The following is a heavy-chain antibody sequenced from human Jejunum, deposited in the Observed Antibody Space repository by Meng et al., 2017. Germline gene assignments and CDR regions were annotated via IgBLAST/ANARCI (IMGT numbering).Heavy chain of an antibody. V-gene: IGHV3-15*01. CDR2: IKSKADGGTM. J-gene: IGHJ4*02. CDR1: GVTVTNAW. Sequence: GESLKISCAASGVTVTNAWMSWVRQAPGKGLEWVGRIKSKADGGTMDYAAPVKGRFTISRDETKNTLDLQMNSLRTEDTAVYYCTTIRNPAYDYEWGKGTLVTVSS. CDR3: TTIRNPAYDYE. D-gene: IGHD5-12*01.